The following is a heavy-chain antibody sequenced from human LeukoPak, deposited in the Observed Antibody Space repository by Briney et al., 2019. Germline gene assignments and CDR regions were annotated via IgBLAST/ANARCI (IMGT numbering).Heavy chain of an antibody. CDR3: ARDKDFTIDY. CDR2: MRTDGSVP. Sequence: PGGSVRLSCAVSGFTFSNYMMTWVRQAPGEGLEWVANMRTDGSVPSYVDSVKGRFIISRDNAKNSLYLQMNSLRVEDTAVYYCARDKDFTIDYWGQGTLVTVSS. J-gene: IGHJ4*02. CDR1: GFTFSNYM. D-gene: IGHD3-10*01. V-gene: IGHV3-7*01.